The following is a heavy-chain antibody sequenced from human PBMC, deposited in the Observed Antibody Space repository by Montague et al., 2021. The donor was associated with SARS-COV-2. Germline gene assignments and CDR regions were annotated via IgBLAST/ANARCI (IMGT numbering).Heavy chain of an antibody. CDR2: ISGSGSKT. CDR3: ARVQGGYGTFDI. CDR1: GFIFSDYY. D-gene: IGHD5-12*01. J-gene: IGHJ3*02. Sequence: SLRLSCAASGFIFSDYYMTWIRQAPGKGLEWVSHISGSGSKTYYADSVKGRFTISRDTANNSVYLQMNFLGAEDTAVYYCARVQGGYGTFDIWGQGTMVTVSS. V-gene: IGHV3-11*01.